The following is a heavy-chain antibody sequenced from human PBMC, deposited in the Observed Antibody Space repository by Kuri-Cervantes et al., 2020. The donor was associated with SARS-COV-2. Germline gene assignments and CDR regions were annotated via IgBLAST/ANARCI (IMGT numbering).Heavy chain of an antibody. CDR3: GRGGRIAVAGILLPLYYYGMDV. CDR2: INHSGST. D-gene: IGHD6-19*01. Sequence: ESLKISCAVYGGSFSGYYWSWIRQPPGKGLEWIGEINHSGSTNYNPSLKSRVAISVDTSKNQFSLKLSSVTAADTAVYYCGRGGRIAVAGILLPLYYYGMDVWGQGTTVTVSS. CDR1: GGSFSGYY. J-gene: IGHJ6*02. V-gene: IGHV4-34*01.